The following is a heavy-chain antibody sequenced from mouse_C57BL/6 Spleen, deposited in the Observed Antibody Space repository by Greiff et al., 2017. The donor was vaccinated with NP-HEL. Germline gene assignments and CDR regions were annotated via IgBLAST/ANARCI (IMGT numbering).Heavy chain of an antibody. CDR3: ARSWDYYFDY. V-gene: IGHV1-59*01. Sequence: VQLQQPGAELVRPGTSVKLSCKASGYTFTSYWMHWVKQRPGQGLEWIGVIDPSDSYTNYNQKFKGKATLTVDTSSSTAYMQLSSLTSEDSAVYYCARSWDYYFDYWGQGTTLTVSS. CDR2: IDPSDSYT. J-gene: IGHJ2*01. D-gene: IGHD4-1*01. CDR1: GYTFTSYW.